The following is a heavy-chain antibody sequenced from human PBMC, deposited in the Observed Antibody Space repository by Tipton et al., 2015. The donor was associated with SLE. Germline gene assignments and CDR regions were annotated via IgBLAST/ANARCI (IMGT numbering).Heavy chain of an antibody. CDR2: IFYSGST. V-gene: IGHV4-39*06. CDR3: ARRLGRGFSHWYFDL. Sequence: TLSLTCTVSGGSISSSNYYWGWFRQPPGKGLEWIGSIFYSGSTYYSPSLKSRVTISVDTSKNQFPLKLTSVAAADTAVHYCARRLGRGFSHWYFDLWGRGTLVTVSS. D-gene: IGHD1-26*01. CDR1: GGSISSSNYY. J-gene: IGHJ2*01.